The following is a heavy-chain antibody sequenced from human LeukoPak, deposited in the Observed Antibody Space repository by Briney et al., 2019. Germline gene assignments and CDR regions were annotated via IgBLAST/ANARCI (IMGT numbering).Heavy chain of an antibody. Sequence: GASVKVSCKASGGTFSSYAISWVRQAPGQGLEWMGGIIPIFGTANYAQKFQGRVTITADESTSTAYMELSGLRSEDTAVYYCARERSSGSGSHYNVGDRFSEDWYFDLWGRGTLVTVSS. V-gene: IGHV1-69*13. D-gene: IGHD3-10*01. CDR3: ARERSSGSGSHYNVGDRFSEDWYFDL. J-gene: IGHJ2*01. CDR2: IIPIFGTA. CDR1: GGTFSSYA.